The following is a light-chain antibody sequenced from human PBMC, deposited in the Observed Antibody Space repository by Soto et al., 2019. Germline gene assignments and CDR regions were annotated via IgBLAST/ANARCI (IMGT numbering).Light chain of an antibody. CDR3: KQPSYSLPSFT. Sequence: EIGLTQSPATLSLSPGERATLSCRASQRVSSYLAWYQQKPGQAPSLLIYDASNRATGIPARFSGSGSGTNFTLTISSLEPEFFAFYFCKQPSYSLPSFTFRPGT. CDR1: QRVSSY. J-gene: IGKJ3*01. CDR2: DAS. V-gene: IGKV3-11*01.